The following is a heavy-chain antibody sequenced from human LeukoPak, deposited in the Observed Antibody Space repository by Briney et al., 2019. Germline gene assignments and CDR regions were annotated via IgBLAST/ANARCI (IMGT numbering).Heavy chain of an antibody. Sequence: ASVKVSCKASGYTFTRHYMNWVRQAPGQGLEWMGKINPSSGGTGYAQKFQGRVTMTRDTSTSTVYMELTSLRSADTAVYYCARDGLYCTNGVCSSDIWGQGTLVTVSS. J-gene: IGHJ3*02. CDR3: ARDGLYCTNGVCSSDI. D-gene: IGHD2-8*01. CDR1: GYTFTRHY. CDR2: INPSSGGT. V-gene: IGHV1-46*01.